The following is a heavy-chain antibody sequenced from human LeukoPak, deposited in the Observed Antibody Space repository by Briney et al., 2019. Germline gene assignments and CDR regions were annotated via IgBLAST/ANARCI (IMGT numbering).Heavy chain of an antibody. V-gene: IGHV4-34*01. D-gene: IGHD4-23*01. J-gene: IGHJ4*01. CDR1: GGSFSGYY. CDR3: ARDLNGGSHFDY. Sequence: PSETLSLTCAVYGGSFSGYYWSWIRQPPGKGLEWIGEINHSGSTNYNPSLKSRVTISIDTSKNHFSLNLTSVTAADTAVYYCARDLNGGSHFDYWGHGTLVTVSA. CDR2: INHSGST.